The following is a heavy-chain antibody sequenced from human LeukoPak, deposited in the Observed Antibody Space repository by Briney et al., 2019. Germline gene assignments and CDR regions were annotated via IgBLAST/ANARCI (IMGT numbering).Heavy chain of an antibody. D-gene: IGHD6-19*01. J-gene: IGHJ4*02. CDR2: ISGSGGST. Sequence: GGSLRLSCAASGFTFSSSAISWVRQAPGKGLEWVSAISGSGGSTYYADSVKGRFTISRDNSQNTLYLQMNSLRVEDTAVYYCAKVKTIAVAGPVDYWGQGTLVTVSS. V-gene: IGHV3-23*01. CDR1: GFTFSSSA. CDR3: AKVKTIAVAGPVDY.